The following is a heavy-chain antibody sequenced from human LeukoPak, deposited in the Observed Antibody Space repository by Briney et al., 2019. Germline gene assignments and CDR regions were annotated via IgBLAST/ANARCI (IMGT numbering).Heavy chain of an antibody. J-gene: IGHJ4*02. D-gene: IGHD6-13*01. CDR1: GFTFSSYG. Sequence: GGSLRLSCAASGFTFSSYGMHWVRQAPGKGLEWVAVISYDGSNKYYADSVKGRFTISRDNSKNTLYLQMNSLRAEDTAVYYCAKDLTAAAGTAGPFDYWGQGTLVTVPS. CDR3: AKDLTAAAGTAGPFDY. CDR2: ISYDGSNK. V-gene: IGHV3-30*18.